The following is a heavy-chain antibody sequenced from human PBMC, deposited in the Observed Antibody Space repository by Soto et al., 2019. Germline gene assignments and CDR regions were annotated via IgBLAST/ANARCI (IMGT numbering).Heavy chain of an antibody. CDR2: ISYDGSNK. D-gene: IGHD5-18*01. V-gene: IGHV3-30-3*01. Sequence: GGSLRLSCAASGFTFSSYAMHWVRQAPGKGLEWVAVISYDGSNKYYADSVKGRFTISRDNSKNTLFLQMNSLRAEDTAVYYCARDSALWGYSYGYADYYYYGMDVWGQGTTVTVSS. CDR1: GFTFSSYA. J-gene: IGHJ6*02. CDR3: ARDSALWGYSYGYADYYYYGMDV.